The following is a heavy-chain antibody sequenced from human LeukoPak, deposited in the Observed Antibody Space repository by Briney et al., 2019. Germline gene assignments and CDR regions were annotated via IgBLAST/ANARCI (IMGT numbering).Heavy chain of an antibody. D-gene: IGHD1-26*01. J-gene: IGHJ6*03. CDR1: GDSISSSSYY. Sequence: SETLSLICTVSGDSISSSSYYWGWIRQPPGKGLEWIGNIYYSGSTYYNPSLKSRVTLSVDTSKNQFSLKLSSVTAADTAVYYCARISVHSGSYYYYYYMDVWGKGTTVTISS. CDR3: ARISVHSGSYYYYYYMDV. CDR2: IYYSGST. V-gene: IGHV4-39*01.